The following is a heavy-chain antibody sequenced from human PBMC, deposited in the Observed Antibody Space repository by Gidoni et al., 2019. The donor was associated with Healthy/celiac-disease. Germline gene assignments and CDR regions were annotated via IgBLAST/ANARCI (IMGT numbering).Heavy chain of an antibody. Sequence: QVQLGPSGAEVRKPGASVRVSCKASEYTFTSYGISWVRQAPGQGLEWIGWISAYNGNTNYAQKLQGRVTMTTDTSTSTAYMELRSLRSDDTAVYYCARDRGAVADNWFDPWGQGTLVTVSS. D-gene: IGHD6-19*01. CDR3: ARDRGAVADNWFDP. CDR1: EYTFTSYG. CDR2: ISAYNGNT. V-gene: IGHV1-18*01. J-gene: IGHJ5*02.